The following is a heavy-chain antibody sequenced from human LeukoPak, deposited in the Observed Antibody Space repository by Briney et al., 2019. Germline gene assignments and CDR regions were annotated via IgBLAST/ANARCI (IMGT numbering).Heavy chain of an antibody. V-gene: IGHV3-53*01. Sequence: PGGSLRLSCAASGFTVITNDMTWVRQAPGKGLEWVSVLYSDGNTKYADSVQGRFTISRDNSKNTLHLEMNSLSPDDTAVYCCARGVEPLAANTLAYWGQGTLVTVSS. D-gene: IGHD1-14*01. CDR2: LYSDGNT. J-gene: IGHJ4*02. CDR1: GFTVITND. CDR3: ARGVEPLAANTLAY.